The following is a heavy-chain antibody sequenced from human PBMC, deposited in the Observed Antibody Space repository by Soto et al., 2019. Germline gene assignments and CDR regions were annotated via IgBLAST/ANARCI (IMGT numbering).Heavy chain of an antibody. D-gene: IGHD3-22*01. V-gene: IGHV1-69*01. CDR2: IXPIFGXA. Sequence: GXSVKVSCKACRVTFGWCARRWVRQAPGQGRDWMGAIXPIFGXADYAQKFQGXXTSPADEXXSTGYMELSSLRPHDTPLYYCAVTLYYHAWFAPWGKGTLVTVTS. CDR1: RVTFGWCA. J-gene: IGHJ5*02. CDR3: AVTLYYHAWFAP.